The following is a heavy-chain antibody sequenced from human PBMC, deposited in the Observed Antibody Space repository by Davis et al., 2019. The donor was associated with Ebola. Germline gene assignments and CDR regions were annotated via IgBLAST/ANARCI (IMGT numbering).Heavy chain of an antibody. CDR3: ATGGMDV. Sequence: GESLKISCAASGFTFSRYWMSWVRQAPGKGLEWVANIKTDGTEGYYADSVKGRFTISRDNAKNSLFLQMNSLRAEDTAVYYCATGGMDVWGQGTTVTVSS. CDR1: GFTFSRYW. V-gene: IGHV3-7*03. J-gene: IGHJ6*02. CDR2: IKTDGTEG.